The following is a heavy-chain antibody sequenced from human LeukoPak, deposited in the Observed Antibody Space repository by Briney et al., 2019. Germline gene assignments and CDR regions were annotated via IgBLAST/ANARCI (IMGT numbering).Heavy chain of an antibody. J-gene: IGHJ4*02. CDR1: GGSIGSGGYY. CDR3: AREEGSGSYFDFDY. Sequence: PSETLSLTCTVSGGSIGSGGYYWSWIRQHPGKGLEWIGYIYYSGSTYYNPSLESRVTISVDTSKNQFSQKLSSVTAADTAVYYCAREEGSGSYFDFDYWGQGTLVTVSS. V-gene: IGHV4-31*03. D-gene: IGHD3-10*01. CDR2: IYYSGST.